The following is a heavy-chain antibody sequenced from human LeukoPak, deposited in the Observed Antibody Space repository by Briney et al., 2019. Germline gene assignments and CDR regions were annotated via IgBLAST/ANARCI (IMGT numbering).Heavy chain of an antibody. CDR2: IYNDGRT. CDR1: GFTFSDYY. V-gene: IGHV3-53*01. CDR3: ARGAFD. Sequence: GGSLRLSCAASGFTFSDYYMSWIRQVPGKGLEWVSVIYNDGRTYYADSVKDRFTISRDSSKNTLYLQMNSLRVEDTAVYYCARGAFDWGQGTLVTVSS. J-gene: IGHJ4*02.